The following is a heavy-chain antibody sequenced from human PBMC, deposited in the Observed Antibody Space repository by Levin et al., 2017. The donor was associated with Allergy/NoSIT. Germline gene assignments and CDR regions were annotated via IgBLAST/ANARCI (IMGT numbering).Heavy chain of an antibody. V-gene: IGHV4-39*01. CDR2: IYYSGKT. J-gene: IGHJ4*02. CDR1: GGSISSSNYY. D-gene: IGHD1-1*01. Sequence: SETLSLTCAVSGGSISSSNYYWGWIRQPPGKGLEWIATIYYSGKTYYNPSLKSRVTISADTSKNQFSLKLNSVTAADTAVYYCARLDPVYWGQGALVTVSS. CDR3: ARLDPVY.